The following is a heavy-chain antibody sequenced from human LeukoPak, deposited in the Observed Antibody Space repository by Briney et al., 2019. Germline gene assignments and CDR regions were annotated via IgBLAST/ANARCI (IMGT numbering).Heavy chain of an antibody. D-gene: IGHD2-2*01. V-gene: IGHV1-69*13. CDR2: IIPIFGTA. CDR3: ASRIPPRDVVPTANYYGMDV. CDR1: GGTFSSYA. Sequence: GASVKVSCKASGGTFSSYAINWVRQAPGQGLEWMGGIIPIFGTANYAQKFQGRVTITADESTNTAYMEMSSLRSEDTAVFYCASRIPPRDVVPTANYYGMDVWGQGTTVTVSS. J-gene: IGHJ6*02.